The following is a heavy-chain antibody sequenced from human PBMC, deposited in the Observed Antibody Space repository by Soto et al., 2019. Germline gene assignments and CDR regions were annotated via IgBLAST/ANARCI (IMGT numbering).Heavy chain of an antibody. J-gene: IGHJ4*02. CDR2: IYYRGNT. V-gene: IGHV4-31*03. D-gene: IGHD6-25*01. CDR1: GASVDSGGYY. CDR3: ARDTARTGAARYDY. Sequence: QVQLQESGPGLVKTSQTLTLTCTVSGASVDSGGYYWTWIRQRPGKGLEWVGYIYYRGNTFYNPSLKSRLTISLGTSKNQFALKLTSVTAADTAVYSCARDTARTGAARYDYWGQGTLVTVSS.